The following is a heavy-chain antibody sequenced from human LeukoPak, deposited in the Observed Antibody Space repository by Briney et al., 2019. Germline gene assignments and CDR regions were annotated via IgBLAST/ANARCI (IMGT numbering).Heavy chain of an antibody. CDR3: AREGQLGLDN. CDR1: GHTLTVHY. Sequence: GASVKVSCKASGHTLTVHYIHWVRQGPGQGLEWLGWITLHSGDTHYAQKYQGRLTMTSDTSISTGYMELSTLQFDDTAVYYCAREGQLGLDNWGQGTLVTVSS. CDR2: ITLHSGDT. V-gene: IGHV1-2*02. J-gene: IGHJ1*01. D-gene: IGHD1-1*01.